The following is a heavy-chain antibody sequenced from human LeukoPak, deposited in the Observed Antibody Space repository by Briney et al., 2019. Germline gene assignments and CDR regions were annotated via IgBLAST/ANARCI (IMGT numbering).Heavy chain of an antibody. V-gene: IGHV3-23*01. Sequence: PGGSLRLSCEASGFTFCSYAMSWVRQAPGKGLEWVSSISDSGDSTYYADSVKGRFTISRDNSKNTLYLQMNSLRADDTAVYYCAKDAQTTVWGQGTLVTVSS. J-gene: IGHJ4*02. CDR1: GFTFCSYA. CDR2: ISDSGDST. D-gene: IGHD4-17*01. CDR3: AKDAQTTV.